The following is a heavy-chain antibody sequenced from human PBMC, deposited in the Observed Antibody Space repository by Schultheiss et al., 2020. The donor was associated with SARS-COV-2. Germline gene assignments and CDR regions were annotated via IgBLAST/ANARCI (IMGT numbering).Heavy chain of an antibody. CDR2: MNPTSANT. V-gene: IGHV1-8*01. D-gene: IGHD6-19*01. CDR3: ARGSGWYEYFDL. CDR1: GYTFTSYD. J-gene: IGHJ2*01. Sequence: ASVKVSCKASGYTFTSYDINWVRQATGQGLEWMGWMNPTSANTGYTQKFQGRVTMTRNTSISTAYMELSSLRSEDTAVYYCARGSGWYEYFDLWGRGTLVTVSS.